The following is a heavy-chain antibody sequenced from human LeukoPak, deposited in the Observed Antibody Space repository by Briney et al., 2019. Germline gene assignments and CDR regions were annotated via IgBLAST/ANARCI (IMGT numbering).Heavy chain of an antibody. Sequence: GGSLRLSCAASGFTFSSYGMHWVRQAPGKGLEWVAVISYDGSNKYYADSVKGRFTISRDNSKNTLYLQMNSLRAEDTAVYYCANMDYYGSGSYYNPYWGQGTPVTVSS. V-gene: IGHV3-30*18. D-gene: IGHD3-10*01. CDR3: ANMDYYGSGSYYNPY. J-gene: IGHJ4*02. CDR1: GFTFSSYG. CDR2: ISYDGSNK.